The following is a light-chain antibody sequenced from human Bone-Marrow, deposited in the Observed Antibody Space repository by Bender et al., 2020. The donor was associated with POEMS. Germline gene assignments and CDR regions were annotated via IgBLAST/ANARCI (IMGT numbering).Light chain of an antibody. Sequence: SYGLTQPPSVSVSPGHTANITCSGDQLGDQYASWYQLKPGQSPVLVIYEDNKRPSGIPERFSGSNSGNIATLTISGTQALDEADYYCQAWDSSVARVFGGGTKLTVL. V-gene: IGLV3-1*01. J-gene: IGLJ3*02. CDR3: QAWDSSVARV. CDR1: QLGDQY. CDR2: EDN.